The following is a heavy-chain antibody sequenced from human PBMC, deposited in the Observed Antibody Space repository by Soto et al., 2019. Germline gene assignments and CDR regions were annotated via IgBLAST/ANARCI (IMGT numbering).Heavy chain of an antibody. CDR1: GGSISSYY. J-gene: IGHJ6*02. V-gene: IGHV4-59*01. CDR3: AREWGYSGYDSALRYYYYGMDV. CDR2: IYYSGST. D-gene: IGHD5-12*01. Sequence: SETLSLTCTVSGGSISSYYWSWIRQPPGKGLEWIGYIYYSGSTNYNPSLKSRVTISVDTSKNQFSLKLSSVTAADTAVYYCAREWGYSGYDSALRYYYYGMDVWGQGITVTVSS.